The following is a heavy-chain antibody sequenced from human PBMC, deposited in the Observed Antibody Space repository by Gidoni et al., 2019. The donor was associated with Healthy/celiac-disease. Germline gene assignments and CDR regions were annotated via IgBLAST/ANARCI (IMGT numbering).Heavy chain of an antibody. D-gene: IGHD3-10*01. CDR1: GFTFSSYA. V-gene: IGHV3-23*01. CDR2: ISGSGGST. CDR3: AKPEKGAGSYNLYYFDY. J-gene: IGHJ4*02. Sequence: EVQLLESGGGLVQPGGSLRLSCAASGFTFSSYAMRWVRQAPGKGLEWVSDISGSGGSTYYADSVKGRLTISRDNSKNTLYLQMNSLRAEDTAVYYCAKPEKGAGSYNLYYFDYWGQGTLVTVSS.